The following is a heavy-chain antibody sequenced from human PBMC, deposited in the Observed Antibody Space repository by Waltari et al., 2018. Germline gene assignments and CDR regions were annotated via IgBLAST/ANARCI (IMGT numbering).Heavy chain of an antibody. CDR1: GGSISSSSYY. CDR3: ARVPDGYYFDY. Sequence: QLQLQESGPGLVKPSETLSLTCTVSGGSISSSSYYWGWIRQPPGKGLEWIGSIYYSGSTYYNPSRKSRVTMSVDTSKNQFSLKLSSVTAADTVVYYCARVPDGYYFDYWGQGTLVTVSS. J-gene: IGHJ4*02. V-gene: IGHV4-39*07. CDR2: IYYSGST.